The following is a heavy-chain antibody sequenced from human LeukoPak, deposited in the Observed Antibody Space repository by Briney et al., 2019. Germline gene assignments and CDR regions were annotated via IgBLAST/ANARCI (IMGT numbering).Heavy chain of an antibody. CDR1: GDSISSSSSY. CDR3: ARGLRTAARPIDY. D-gene: IGHD6-6*01. V-gene: IGHV4-39*07. Sequence: PSETLSLTCTVSGDSISSSSSYWGWIRQPPGEGLEWIGSIYYSGSTNYNPSLKSRVTISVDTSKNQFSLKLSSVTAADTAVYYCARGLRTAARPIDYWGQGTLVTVSS. J-gene: IGHJ4*02. CDR2: IYYSGST.